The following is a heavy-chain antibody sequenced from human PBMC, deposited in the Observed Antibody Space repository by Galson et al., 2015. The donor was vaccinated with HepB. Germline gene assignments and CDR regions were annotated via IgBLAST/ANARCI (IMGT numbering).Heavy chain of an antibody. CDR2: IYSGGST. D-gene: IGHD1-26*01. V-gene: IGHV3-66*02. Sequence: SLRLSCAASGFTVSSNYMSWVRQAPGKGLEWVSVIYSGGSTYYADSVKGRFTISRDNSKNTLYLQMNSLRAEDTAVYYCARRSGSYYLGLIDYWGQGTLVTVSS. CDR3: ARRSGSYYLGLIDY. CDR1: GFTVSSNY. J-gene: IGHJ4*02.